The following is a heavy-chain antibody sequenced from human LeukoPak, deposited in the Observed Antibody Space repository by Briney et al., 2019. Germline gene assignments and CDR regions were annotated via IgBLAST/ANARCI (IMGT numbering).Heavy chain of an antibody. CDR3: ARIMVRGVDGYYYGMDV. J-gene: IGHJ6*02. Sequence: PGRSLRLSCAASGFTFSSYAMHWVRQAPGKGLEWVAVISYDGSNKYYADSVKGRFTISRDNSKNTLYLQMNSLRAEDTAVYYCARIMVRGVDGYYYGMDVWGQGTTVTVSS. CDR1: GFTFSSYA. V-gene: IGHV3-30-3*01. D-gene: IGHD3-10*01. CDR2: ISYDGSNK.